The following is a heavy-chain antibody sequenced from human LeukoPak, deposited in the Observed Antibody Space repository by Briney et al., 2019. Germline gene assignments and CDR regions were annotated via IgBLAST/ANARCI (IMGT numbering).Heavy chain of an antibody. J-gene: IGHJ5*02. Sequence: GESLKISCAASGVTFSRYAMSWVRQAPGKGLEWVSSISGSGGSTYYADSVKGRFTISRDNVKNSLYLQMNSLRAEDTAVYYCASRYSTSWTAAGWFDPWGQGTLVTVSS. CDR3: ASRYSTSWTAAGWFDP. D-gene: IGHD6-13*01. V-gene: IGHV3-23*01. CDR2: ISGSGGST. CDR1: GVTFSRYA.